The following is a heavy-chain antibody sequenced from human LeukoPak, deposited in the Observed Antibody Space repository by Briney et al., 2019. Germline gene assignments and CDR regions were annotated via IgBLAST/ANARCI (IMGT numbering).Heavy chain of an antibody. CDR1: GGTFSSYA. D-gene: IGHD6-6*01. Sequence: ASVNLSCKASGGTFSSYAISWVRHAPGQGLEWILGIITLFGTANYAQHFQGRVTITTDESTSTASMKLSSLTSEDTAVYYCAREASSSSSRWFDPWGQGTLVTVSS. CDR2: IITLFGTA. J-gene: IGHJ5*02. V-gene: IGHV1-69*05. CDR3: AREASSSSSRWFDP.